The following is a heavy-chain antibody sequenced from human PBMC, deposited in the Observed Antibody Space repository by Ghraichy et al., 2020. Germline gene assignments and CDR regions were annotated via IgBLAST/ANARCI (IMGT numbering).Heavy chain of an antibody. D-gene: IGHD3-10*01. CDR2: IYYSGST. J-gene: IGHJ5*02. CDR3: ARRYSGSGEFNWFDP. V-gene: IGHV4-39*01. Sequence: GSLSLTCSVSGGSISSSSYSWAWIRQPPGKGLEWIGSIYYSGSTYYNPSLKSRVTISVDTSNNQFSPNLSSVTAADTAIFYCARRYSGSGEFNWFDPWGQGTLVTVSS. CDR1: GGSISSSSYS.